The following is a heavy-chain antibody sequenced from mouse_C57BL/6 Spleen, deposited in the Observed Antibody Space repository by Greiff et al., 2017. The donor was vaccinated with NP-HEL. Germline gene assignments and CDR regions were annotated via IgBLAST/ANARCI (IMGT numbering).Heavy chain of an antibody. Sequence: QVQLKESGAELVRPGASVKLSCKASGYTFTDYYINWVKQRPGQGLEWIARIYPGSGNTYYNEKFKGKATLTAEKSSSTAYMQLSSLTSEDSAVYFCARERLGRSFDYWGQGTTLTVSS. CDR2: IYPGSGNT. D-gene: IGHD4-1*01. CDR3: ARERLGRSFDY. J-gene: IGHJ2*01. V-gene: IGHV1-76*01. CDR1: GYTFTDYY.